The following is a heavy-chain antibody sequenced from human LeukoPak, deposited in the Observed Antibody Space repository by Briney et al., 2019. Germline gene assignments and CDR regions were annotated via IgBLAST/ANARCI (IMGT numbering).Heavy chain of an antibody. CDR3: ARDVPMTTRAFDI. V-gene: IGHV4-59*13. CDR2: VYYGGVT. CDR1: GGSFSGYY. J-gene: IGHJ3*02. D-gene: IGHD1-1*01. Sequence: TSETLSLTCAVYGGSFSGYYWSWIRQPPGKGLEWIGYVYYGGVTNYSPSLRSRVTISVDTSKKQFSLKLTSVTAADTAVYYCARDVPMTTRAFDIWGQGTMVTVSS.